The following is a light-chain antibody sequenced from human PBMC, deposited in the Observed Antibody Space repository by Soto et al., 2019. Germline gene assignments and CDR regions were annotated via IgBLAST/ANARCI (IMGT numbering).Light chain of an antibody. J-gene: IGKJ1*01. CDR3: QQYDNDSWT. Sequence: DIQMTQSPSTLSASVGDRVIITCRASQSISSWLAWYQQKPGKAPNLLIYKASALKSGVPSRFSGNGSGTEFTLTISSLQPDDFATYYCQQYDNDSWTFGQGTKVEIK. CDR2: KAS. V-gene: IGKV1-5*03. CDR1: QSISSW.